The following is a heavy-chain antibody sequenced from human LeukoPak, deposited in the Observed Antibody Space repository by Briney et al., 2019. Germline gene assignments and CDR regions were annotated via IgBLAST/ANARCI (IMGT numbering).Heavy chain of an antibody. CDR2: IYTSGST. Sequence: SQTLSLTCTVAGGSISSGSYYWSWIRQPAGKGLEWIGRIYTSGSTNYNPSLKSRVTISVDTSKNQFSLKLSSVTAADTAVYYCARSIVGAMDYWGQGTLVTVSS. CDR3: ARSIVGAMDY. V-gene: IGHV4-61*02. J-gene: IGHJ4*02. CDR1: GGSISSGSYY. D-gene: IGHD1-26*01.